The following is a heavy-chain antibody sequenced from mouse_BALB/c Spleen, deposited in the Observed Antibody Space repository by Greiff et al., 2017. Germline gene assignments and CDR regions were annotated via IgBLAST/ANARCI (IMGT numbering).Heavy chain of an antibody. CDR2: INPDSSTI. V-gene: IGHV4-1*02. D-gene: IGHD2-1*01. CDR3: ARSSRVYDNYGAY. CDR1: GFDFSRYW. Sequence: EVKLVESGGGLVQPGGSLKLSCAASGFDFSRYWMSWVRQAPGKGLEWIGEINPDSSTINYTPSLKDKFIISRDNAKNTLYLQMSKVRSEDTALYYCARSSRVYDNYGAYWGQGTLVTVSA. J-gene: IGHJ3*01.